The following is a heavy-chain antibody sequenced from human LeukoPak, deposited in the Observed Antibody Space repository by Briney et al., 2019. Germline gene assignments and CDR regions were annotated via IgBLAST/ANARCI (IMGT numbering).Heavy chain of an antibody. V-gene: IGHV1-69*01. D-gene: IGHD2-2*01. CDR2: IIPIFGTA. Sequence: SVKVSCKASGGTFSSYAISWVRQAPGQGLEWMGGIIPIFGTANYAQKFQGRVTITADESTSTAYMELSSLRSEDTAVYYCARGSQRLGVPAAMYGMGVWGKGTTVTVSS. J-gene: IGHJ6*04. CDR3: ARGSQRLGVPAAMYGMGV. CDR1: GGTFSSYA.